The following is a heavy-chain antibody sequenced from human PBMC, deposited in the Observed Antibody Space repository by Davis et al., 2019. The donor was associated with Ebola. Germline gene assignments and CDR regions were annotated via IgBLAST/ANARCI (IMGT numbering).Heavy chain of an antibody. J-gene: IGHJ4*02. CDR3: ARLDGPYSSSPWYFDY. D-gene: IGHD6-6*01. V-gene: IGHV5-51*01. Sequence: GESLKISCKTSGYSFAHYWVAWLRQLPGKGLEWMGIIYPGDSDTRYSPSFQGQVTISADKSISTAYLQWSSLKASDTAMYYCARLDGPYSSSPWYFDYWGQGTLVTVSS. CDR2: IYPGDSDT. CDR1: GYSFAHYW.